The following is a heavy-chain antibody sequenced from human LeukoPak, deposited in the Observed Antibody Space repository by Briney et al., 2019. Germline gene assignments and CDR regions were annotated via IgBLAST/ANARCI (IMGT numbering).Heavy chain of an antibody. CDR1: GFTFDDYA. CDR3: AKKTDRLGAFDV. D-gene: IGHD6-19*01. V-gene: IGHV3-9*01. J-gene: IGHJ3*01. Sequence: QPGGSLRLSCAASGFTFDDYAMHWVRQAPGKGLEWVSGISWNSIRIGYADSVRGRFTISRDNAKNSLYLQMNSLRAEDTALYYCAKKTDRLGAFDVWGQGTMVTVSS. CDR2: ISWNSIRI.